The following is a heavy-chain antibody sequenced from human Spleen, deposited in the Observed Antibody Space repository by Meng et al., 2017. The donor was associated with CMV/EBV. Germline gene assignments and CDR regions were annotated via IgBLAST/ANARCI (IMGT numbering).Heavy chain of an antibody. J-gene: IGHJ5*02. CDR3: ARGTPYDCSSTSCLTLSWFDP. CDR2: TNPKSGNT. D-gene: IGHD2-2*01. Sequence: ASVKVSCKASGYTLNIYDIIWLRQATGQGPEWMAWTNPKSGNTASAQKFQGRVTITRDTSASTAYMELSSLRSEDMAVYYCARGTPYDCSSTSCLTLSWFDPWGQGTLVTVSS. CDR1: GYTLNIYD. V-gene: IGHV1-8*01.